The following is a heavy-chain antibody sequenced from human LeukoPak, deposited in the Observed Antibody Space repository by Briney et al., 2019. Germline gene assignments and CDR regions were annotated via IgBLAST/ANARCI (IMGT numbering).Heavy chain of an antibody. CDR2: IYHSGST. CDR3: ARVQDSSSWPYYFDY. Sequence: TLSLTCTVSGGPISSGGYYWSWIRQPPGKGLEWIGYIYHSGSTYYNPSLKSRVTISVDRSKNQFSLKLSSVTAADTAVYYCARVQDSSSWPYYFDYWGQGTLVTVSS. J-gene: IGHJ4*02. CDR1: GGPISSGGYY. D-gene: IGHD6-13*01. V-gene: IGHV4-30-2*01.